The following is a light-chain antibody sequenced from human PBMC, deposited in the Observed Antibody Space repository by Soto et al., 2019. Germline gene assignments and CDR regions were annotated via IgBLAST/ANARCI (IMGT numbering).Light chain of an antibody. V-gene: IGLV2-14*03. CDR3: SSFTGSLEV. Sequence: QSVLTQPASVSGSPGQSITISCTGTISDVGGNKFVSWYQQYPGKAPKLMICDVSNRPSGVSNRFSGSKSGNTASLTISGLQAEDEADYYCSSFTGSLEVFGTGTKVTVL. CDR1: ISDVGGNKF. J-gene: IGLJ1*01. CDR2: DVS.